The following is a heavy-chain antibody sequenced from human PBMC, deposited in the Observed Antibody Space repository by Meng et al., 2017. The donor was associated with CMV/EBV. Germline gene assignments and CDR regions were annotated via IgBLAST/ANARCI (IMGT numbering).Heavy chain of an antibody. J-gene: IGHJ5*02. CDR2: IYYRGTT. D-gene: IGHD2-2*01. CDR1: GGSISSSSSSYY. V-gene: IGHV4-39*01. CDR3: ARQRITSSIAWFDP. Sequence: ESLKISCTVSGGSISSSSSSYYWGWIRQPPGKGLEWLGSIYYRGTTYDNPSLKSRVTMSVDTSKNQFSLKLSSVTAADTAAYFCARQRITSSIAWFDPWGQGILVTVSS.